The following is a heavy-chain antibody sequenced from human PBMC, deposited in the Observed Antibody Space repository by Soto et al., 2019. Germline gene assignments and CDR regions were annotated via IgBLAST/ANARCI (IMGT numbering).Heavy chain of an antibody. CDR1: GFTFRNYA. CDR2: ISGAGDNT. CDR3: AKVKGAGGGRCFDN. Sequence: EVQLLESGGGLVQPGGSLRLSCEASGFTFRNYAMSWDRQAPGKGLEWVSAISGAGDNTYYADSVKGRYTISRDQSKNTLYLQMNGLRAEDSALYYCAKVKGAGGGRCFDNWVQGALVTVPA. V-gene: IGHV3-23*01. D-gene: IGHD2-15*01. J-gene: IGHJ4*02.